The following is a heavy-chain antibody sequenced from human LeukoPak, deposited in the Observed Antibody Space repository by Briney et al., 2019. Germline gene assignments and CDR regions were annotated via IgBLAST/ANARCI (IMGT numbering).Heavy chain of an antibody. V-gene: IGHV3-33*01. J-gene: IGHJ4*02. CDR3: ARESYWGSSAKGFDY. D-gene: IGHD7-27*01. CDR1: GFTFSSYG. Sequence: PGGSLRLSCAASGFTFSSYGMHWVRQAPGKGLEWVAVIWYDGSDKYYADSVKGRFTISRDNSKNILYLQMNSLRAEDTAVYYCARESYWGSSAKGFDYWGQGTLVTVSS. CDR2: IWYDGSDK.